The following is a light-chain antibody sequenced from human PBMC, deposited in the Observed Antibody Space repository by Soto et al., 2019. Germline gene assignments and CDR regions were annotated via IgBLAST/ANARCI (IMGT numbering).Light chain of an antibody. J-gene: IGKJ1*01. CDR2: GAS. CDR1: QSVSSN. CDR3: QQYNNWWT. V-gene: IGKV3-15*01. Sequence: EIVMTQSPATLSVSPGERATLSCRASQSVSSNLAWYQKKPGQAPRLLIYGASTRATGIPTRFSGCGSGTEFTLTISSLQSEDFAVYYCQQYNNWWTFGQGTRVEIK.